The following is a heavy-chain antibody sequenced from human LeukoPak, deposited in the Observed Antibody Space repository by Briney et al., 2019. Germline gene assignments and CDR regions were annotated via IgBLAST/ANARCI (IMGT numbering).Heavy chain of an antibody. D-gene: IGHD4-17*01. J-gene: IGHJ3*01. Sequence: SETLALTCAVYGGSLSGHYWSWIRQSPGKGLEWIGDIHHDGRTKYSTSLKSRVSILLVTSKNEVSLRLTPVTAADTALYFCAREPVPQDYGDTVNAYDLWGQGTMVIVSS. V-gene: IGHV4-34*01. CDR3: AREPVPQDYGDTVNAYDL. CDR1: GGSLSGHY. CDR2: IHHDGRT.